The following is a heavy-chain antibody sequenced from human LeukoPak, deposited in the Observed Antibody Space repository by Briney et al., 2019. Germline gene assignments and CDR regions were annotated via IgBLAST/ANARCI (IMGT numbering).Heavy chain of an antibody. D-gene: IGHD2-8*01. CDR1: GGSISPFY. J-gene: IGHJ4*02. CDR2: IHYSGST. Sequence: PSETLSLTCTVSGGSISPFYWSWVRQPPGKGLEWIGYIHYSGSTNYNPSLKSRVTISSDTSKNQFSLKMSSVTTADTAVYYCARVASSVMDYWGQGILVTVSS. CDR3: ARVASSVMDY. V-gene: IGHV4-59*01.